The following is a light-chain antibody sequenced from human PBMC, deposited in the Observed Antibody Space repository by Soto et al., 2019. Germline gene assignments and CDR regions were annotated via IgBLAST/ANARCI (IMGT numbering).Light chain of an antibody. CDR2: EVS. CDR3: SSYTNSRTLD. J-gene: IGLJ1*01. Sequence: QSALTQPPSASGPPGQSLTISCTGTSSDVGGYNYVSWYQQHPGKAPKLVIYEVSNRPSGVSNRFSGSKSGNTASLTISGLQAEDEADFYCSSYTNSRTLDFGTGTKVTVL. V-gene: IGLV2-14*01. CDR1: SSDVGGYNY.